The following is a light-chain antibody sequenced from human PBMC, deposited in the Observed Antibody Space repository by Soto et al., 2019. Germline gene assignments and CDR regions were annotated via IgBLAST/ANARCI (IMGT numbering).Light chain of an antibody. V-gene: IGKV1-5*01. Sequence: DIQMTQSPSTLSASVGYRFTITCRASQSISSWLAWYQQKPGKAPKLLIYDASSLETGVPSRFSGSGSGTDFTFTISSLQPEDIATYYCQHYDHLPITFGQGTRREIK. CDR3: QHYDHLPIT. CDR1: QSISSW. CDR2: DAS. J-gene: IGKJ5*01.